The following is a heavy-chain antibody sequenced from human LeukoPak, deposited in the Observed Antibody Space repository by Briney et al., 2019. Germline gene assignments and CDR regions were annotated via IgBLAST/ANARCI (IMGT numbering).Heavy chain of an antibody. J-gene: IGHJ4*02. V-gene: IGHV3-53*01. D-gene: IGHD6-13*01. CDR1: GFTFSNYY. CDR2: IYRGGTT. Sequence: QPGGSLRLSCDASGFTFSNYYMSWVRQAPGKGLEWVSLIYRGGTTYYADSVKGRFTISRDNSKNTLYLQMNSLRAEDTAVYYCASGPQLVQMGYWGQGTLVTVSS. CDR3: ASGPQLVQMGY.